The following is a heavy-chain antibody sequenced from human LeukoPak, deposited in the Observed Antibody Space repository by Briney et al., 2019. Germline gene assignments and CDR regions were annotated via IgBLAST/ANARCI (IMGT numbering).Heavy chain of an antibody. CDR2: ISGSGYR. Sequence: GGSLRLSCAASGFTFSSYAMSWVRQAPGKGLEWVSGISGSGYRYYADSVKGRFTISRDNSKNTLFLQMNSLSAEDTAVYYCAKHRGGYNCGDFHYWGQGTLVTVSS. CDR1: GFTFSSYA. V-gene: IGHV3-23*01. J-gene: IGHJ4*02. CDR3: AKHRGGYNCGDFHY. D-gene: IGHD2-21*01.